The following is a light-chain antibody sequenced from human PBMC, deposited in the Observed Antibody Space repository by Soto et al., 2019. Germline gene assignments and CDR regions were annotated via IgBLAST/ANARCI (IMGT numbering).Light chain of an antibody. CDR3: QQSDTTPWT. CDR1: QSISSY. CDR2: EAS. Sequence: DIQMTQSPSSLFASVGDRVTITCRASQSISSYLNWYQQKPGKAPKLLIYEASSLQSGVPSRFSGSGSGTDFTLTISSLQPEDFATYYCQQSDTTPWTFGQGTRVEIK. V-gene: IGKV1-39*01. J-gene: IGKJ1*01.